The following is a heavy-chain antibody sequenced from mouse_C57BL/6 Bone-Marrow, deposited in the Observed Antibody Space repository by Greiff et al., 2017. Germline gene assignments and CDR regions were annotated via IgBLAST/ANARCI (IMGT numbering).Heavy chain of an antibody. CDR3: ARYIDGYGWFAY. CDR2: IRNKANGYTT. Sequence: EVQRVESGGGLVQPGGSLSLSCAASGFTFTDYYMSWVRQPPGKALEWLGFIRNKANGYTTEYSASVKGRFTISSDNSQSILYLQMNALRAEDSATYDCARYIDGYGWFAYWGQGTLVTVSA. J-gene: IGHJ3*01. V-gene: IGHV7-3*01. CDR1: GFTFTDYY. D-gene: IGHD2-3*01.